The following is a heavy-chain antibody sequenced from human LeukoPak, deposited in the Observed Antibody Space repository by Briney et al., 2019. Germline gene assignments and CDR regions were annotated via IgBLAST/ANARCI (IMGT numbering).Heavy chain of an antibody. Sequence: PGGSLRLSCAAPGFTFSSAWMHWVRQTPGKGLVWVSRINSDGSSTNYADSVKGRFTISRDNAKNMVNLQTNSLRAEDTAIYYCTRDYSYAMAVWGQGTTVTVSS. CDR3: TRDYSYAMAV. V-gene: IGHV3-74*01. J-gene: IGHJ6*02. D-gene: IGHD2-21*01. CDR1: GFTFSSAW. CDR2: INSDGSST.